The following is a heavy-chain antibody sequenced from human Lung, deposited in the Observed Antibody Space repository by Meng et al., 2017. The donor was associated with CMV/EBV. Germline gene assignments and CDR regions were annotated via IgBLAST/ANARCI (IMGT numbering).Heavy chain of an antibody. V-gene: IGHV3-21*01. D-gene: IGHD3-10*01. CDR2: ISSSSSYI. CDR3: AREGYYYDSGNYYYYFDH. Sequence: SCAASRFTFSSYSMNWVRQAPGKGLEWVSSISSSSSYIYYADSVKGRFIISRDNAKSSLYLQMNSLRAEDTAVYYCAREGYYYDSGNYYYYFDHWXQGTLVTVSS. J-gene: IGHJ4*02. CDR1: RFTFSSYS.